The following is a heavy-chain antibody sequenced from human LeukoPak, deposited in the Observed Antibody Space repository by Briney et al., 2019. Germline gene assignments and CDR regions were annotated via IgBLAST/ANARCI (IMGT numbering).Heavy chain of an antibody. CDR2: VSESGEIT. CDR3: AKDTAQGYTYGTIEQDY. Sequence: GGSLRLSCAPSGIAFSTYAMSWVRQAPGKGLEWVSVVSESGEITHYADSVKGRFTISRDNSKNTVYLQMNSLRAEDSAVYYCAKDTAQGYTYGTIEQDYWGQGTRVTVSS. D-gene: IGHD5-18*01. J-gene: IGHJ4*02. V-gene: IGHV3-23*01. CDR1: GIAFSTYA.